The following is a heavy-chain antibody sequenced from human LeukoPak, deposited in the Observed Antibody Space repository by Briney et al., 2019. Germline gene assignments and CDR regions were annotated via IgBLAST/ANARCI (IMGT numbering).Heavy chain of an antibody. Sequence: SETLSLTCAVSGGSISSSNWWSWVRQPPGKGLEWIGEIHHSGSTNYNPSLKSRVTISVDKSKNQFSLKLSSVTAADTAVYYCARGPYSYDSSGAFDIWGQGTMVTVSS. D-gene: IGHD3-22*01. CDR2: IHHSGST. CDR3: ARGPYSYDSSGAFDI. CDR1: GGSISSSNW. J-gene: IGHJ3*02. V-gene: IGHV4-4*02.